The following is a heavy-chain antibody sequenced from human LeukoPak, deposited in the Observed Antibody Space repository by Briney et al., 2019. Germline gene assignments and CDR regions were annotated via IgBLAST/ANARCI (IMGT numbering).Heavy chain of an antibody. CDR2: IYYSGST. V-gene: IGHV4-59*01. J-gene: IGHJ4*02. D-gene: IGHD4-17*01. CDR1: GGSISSYH. CDR3: ARGLGDESFDY. Sequence: SETLSLTCTVSGGSISSYHWSWIRQPPGKGLEWIGYIYYSGSTNYNPSLKSRVTISVDTSKNQFSLKLSSVTAADTAVYYCARGLGDESFDYWGQGTLVTVSS.